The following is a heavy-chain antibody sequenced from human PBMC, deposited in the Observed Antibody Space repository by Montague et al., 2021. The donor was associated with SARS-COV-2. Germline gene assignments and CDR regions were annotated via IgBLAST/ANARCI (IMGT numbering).Heavy chain of an antibody. CDR2: INHRGST. CDR3: ARVDYYDGSGYFDY. D-gene: IGHD3-22*01. V-gene: IGHV4-34*01. J-gene: IGHJ4*02. Sequence: SETLSLTCSVSGASFSGHYWNWIRQPPGKGLEWIGEINHRGSTNYNPSLMSRVTISVDTSRNQFSLRLTAVTAADTAVYYCARVDYYDGSGYFDYWGQGNLVTVSS. CDR1: GASFSGHY.